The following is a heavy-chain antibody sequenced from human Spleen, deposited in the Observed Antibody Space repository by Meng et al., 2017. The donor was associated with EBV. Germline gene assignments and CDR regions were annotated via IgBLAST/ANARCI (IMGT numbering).Heavy chain of an antibody. V-gene: IGHV2-5*02. CDR3: AHSNDPGGDWFDP. CDR1: GFSLSRNGEA. D-gene: IGHD3-10*01. CDR2: IYWDDDK. J-gene: IGHJ5*02. Sequence: QFTLKESGPTLVNPTQTLTLTCTFSGFSLSRNGEAVAWFRQPPGKALDWLALIYWDDDKRFSPSLKNRLTITKETSRVVLTMTNMDPVDTATYFCAHSNDPGGDWFDPWGQRTLVTVSS.